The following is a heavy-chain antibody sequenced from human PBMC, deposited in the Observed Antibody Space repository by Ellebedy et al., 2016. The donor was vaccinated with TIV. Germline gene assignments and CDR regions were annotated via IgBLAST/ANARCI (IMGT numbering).Heavy chain of an antibody. CDR3: GRRGLLDAFDI. CDR1: GYSFTSYW. J-gene: IGHJ3*02. V-gene: IGHV5-51*01. Sequence: GGSLRLSCKGSGYSFTSYWIGWVRQMPGKGLEWMGIIYLGDSDTRYSPSFQGQVTISADKSISAAYLQWSSLKASDTAMYYCGRRGLLDAFDIWGQGTMVTVSS. CDR2: IYLGDSDT.